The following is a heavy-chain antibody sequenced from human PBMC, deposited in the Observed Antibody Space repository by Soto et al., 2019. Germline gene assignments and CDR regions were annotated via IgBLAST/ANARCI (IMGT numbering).Heavy chain of an antibody. Sequence: QVQLVESGGGVVKRGRSLRLSCAASGFTFSSYAMHWVRQAPGKGLEWVAVISYDGSNKYYADSVKGRFTISRDNSKNTLYLQMNSLRAEDTAVYYCARDDYGDYWGQGTLVTVSS. J-gene: IGHJ4*02. V-gene: IGHV3-30-3*01. CDR1: GFTFSSYA. CDR3: ARDDYGDY. CDR2: ISYDGSNK.